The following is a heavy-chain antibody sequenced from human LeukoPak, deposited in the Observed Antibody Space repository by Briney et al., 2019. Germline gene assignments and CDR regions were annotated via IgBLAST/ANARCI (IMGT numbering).Heavy chain of an antibody. CDR2: ISWNSGSI. CDR1: GFTFDDYA. V-gene: IGHV3-9*01. CDR3: ARDPSGYGMGV. Sequence: PGGSLRLSCAASGFTFDDYAMHWVRQAPGKGLEWVSGISWNSGSIGYADSVKGRFTISRDNAKNCVYLEMNNLSAGDTAVYYCARDPSGYGMGVWGQGTTVIVSS. J-gene: IGHJ6*02.